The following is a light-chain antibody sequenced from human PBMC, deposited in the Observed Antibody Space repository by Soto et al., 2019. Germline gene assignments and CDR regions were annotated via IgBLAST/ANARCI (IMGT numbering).Light chain of an antibody. Sequence: EIVLTQSPGTLSLSAGERSTLSCRASQSVSSRSLAWYQQRRGQAPRLLMFGASSRATGIPDRFSGSGSGTEFTLTISSLQSEDFAVYYCQQYNNWPPRTFGQGTKVDI. CDR3: QQYNNWPPRT. J-gene: IGKJ1*01. CDR2: GAS. V-gene: IGKV3-20*01. CDR1: QSVSSRS.